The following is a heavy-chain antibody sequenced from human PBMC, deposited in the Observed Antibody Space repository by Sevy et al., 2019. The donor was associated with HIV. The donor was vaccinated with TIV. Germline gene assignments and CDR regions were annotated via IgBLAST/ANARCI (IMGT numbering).Heavy chain of an antibody. V-gene: IGHV3-15*01. Sequence: LGGSLRLSCAASGFTFSNAWMSWVRQAPGKGLEWDGRIKSKTDGGTTDYAAPVKGRFTISRDDSKNTLYLQMNSLKTEDTAVYYCTTSQWELPHDAFDIWGQGTMVTVSS. CDR2: IKSKTDGGTT. J-gene: IGHJ3*02. CDR1: GFTFSNAW. D-gene: IGHD1-26*01. CDR3: TTSQWELPHDAFDI.